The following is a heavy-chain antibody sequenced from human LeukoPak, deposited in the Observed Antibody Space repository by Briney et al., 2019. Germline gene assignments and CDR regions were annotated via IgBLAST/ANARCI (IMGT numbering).Heavy chain of an antibody. CDR3: ARGMGTSSSWGEY. V-gene: IGHV3-33*01. Sequence: GGSLRLSCAGSGFIFSSFGIHWVRQAPGKGLEWVAVIWYDGSNKYYADSVKGRFTISRDNSKNTVYLQMNSLRAEDTAVYYCARGMGTSSSWGEYWGQETLVTVSA. D-gene: IGHD6-13*01. CDR2: IWYDGSNK. J-gene: IGHJ4*02. CDR1: GFIFSSFG.